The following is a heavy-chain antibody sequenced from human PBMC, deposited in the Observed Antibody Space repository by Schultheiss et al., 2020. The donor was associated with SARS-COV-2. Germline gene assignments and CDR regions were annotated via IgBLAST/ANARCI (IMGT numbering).Heavy chain of an antibody. J-gene: IGHJ5*02. Sequence: SETLSLTCTVSGGSISSGDYYWSWIRQPPGKGLEWIGYIYHSGSTYYNPSLKSRVTISVDTSKNQFSLKLTSATAADTAVYYCARYYYDGTGDNWFDPWGQGIQVTVSS. D-gene: IGHD3-10*01. CDR3: ARYYYDGTGDNWFDP. CDR2: IYHSGST. CDR1: GGSISSGDYY. V-gene: IGHV4-30-4*01.